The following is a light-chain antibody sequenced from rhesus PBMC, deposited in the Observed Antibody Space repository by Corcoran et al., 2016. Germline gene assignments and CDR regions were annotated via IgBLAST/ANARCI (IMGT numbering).Light chain of an antibody. CDR1: QGINNY. V-gene: IGKV1S14*01. Sequence: DIQMTQSPSSLSASVGDTVTITCRASQGINNYLAWYQQKPGKAPKPLIYYTSKLESGVPSRFSGSGTGTDCTLTISSLQPEDFAFYYCQQHNSYPRTFGQGTKVEIK. CDR2: YTS. J-gene: IGKJ1*01. CDR3: QQHNSYPRT.